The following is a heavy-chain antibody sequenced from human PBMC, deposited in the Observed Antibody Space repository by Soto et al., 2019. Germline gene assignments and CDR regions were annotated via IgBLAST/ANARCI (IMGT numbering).Heavy chain of an antibody. CDR3: ASRGSSGPF. V-gene: IGHV4-4*07. J-gene: IGHJ4*02. CDR2: FSLSGTT. Sequence: SETLSLTCSVSGASIAGSSYWSWIRQPAGKGLEWIGRFSLSGTTNYSPSLRSRVTMSADVSKNQFSLRLTSVTAADTAVYYCASRGSSGPFWGQGTLVTVSS. CDR1: GASIAGSSY. D-gene: IGHD3-22*01.